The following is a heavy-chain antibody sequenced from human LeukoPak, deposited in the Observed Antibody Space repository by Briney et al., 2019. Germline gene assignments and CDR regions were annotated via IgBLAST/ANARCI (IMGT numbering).Heavy chain of an antibody. CDR3: ARDHYYDSSGYYPIDY. Sequence: PGGSLRLSCAASGFTFDDYGMSWVRQAPGKGLEWVSGINWNGGSTGYADSVKGRFTISRDNAKNSLYLQMNSLRAEDTAVYYCARDHYYDSSGYYPIDYWGQGTLVTISS. V-gene: IGHV3-20*04. CDR2: INWNGGST. CDR1: GFTFDDYG. J-gene: IGHJ4*02. D-gene: IGHD3-22*01.